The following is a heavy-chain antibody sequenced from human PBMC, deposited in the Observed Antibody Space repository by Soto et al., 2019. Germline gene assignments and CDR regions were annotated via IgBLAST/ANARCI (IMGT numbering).Heavy chain of an antibody. Sequence: QVQLVQSGAEVKRAGASVKVSCKASGYTFSSYGLSWVRQAPGQGLEWMGWISDYNGNTHYAQKFQGRVIMTTDKYTRTGYMELRSLRSDDTAVYFCAIGGYYSGSGSYSPPRYYGMDVWGQGTTVTVSS. CDR3: AIGGYYSGSGSYSPPRYYGMDV. CDR2: ISDYNGNT. CDR1: GYTFSSYG. J-gene: IGHJ6*02. D-gene: IGHD3-10*01. V-gene: IGHV1-18*01.